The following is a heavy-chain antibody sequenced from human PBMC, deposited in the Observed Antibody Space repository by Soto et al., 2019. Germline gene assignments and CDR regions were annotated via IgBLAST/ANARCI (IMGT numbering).Heavy chain of an antibody. CDR2: IFSSGST. Sequence: SGTLSLTCTVSGGSINTFFWSWVRQPAGKGLEWIGRIFSSGSTSFNPSLESRVAMSVDTSKNHFSLNLSSVTAADMAVYYCAREGSYSAYNFAHGIQLWSFDFWGQGALVTVSS. CDR1: GGSINTFF. V-gene: IGHV4-4*07. J-gene: IGHJ4*02. D-gene: IGHD5-12*01. CDR3: AREGSYSAYNFAHGIQLWSFDF.